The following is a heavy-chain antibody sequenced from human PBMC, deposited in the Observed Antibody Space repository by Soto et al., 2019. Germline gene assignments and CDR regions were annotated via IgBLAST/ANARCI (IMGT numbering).Heavy chain of an antibody. V-gene: IGHV4-59*08. CDR3: ARLGGYYQSLDP. D-gene: IGHD3-22*01. J-gene: IGHJ5*02. CDR2: IYYSGST. CDR1: GGSISSYY. Sequence: SETLSLTCAVSGGSISSYYWSWIRQPPGKGLEWIGYIYYSGSTNYNPSLKSRVTISLDTSKNQFSLKLSSVTAADTAVYYCARLGGYYQSLDPWGKGTLVTVSS.